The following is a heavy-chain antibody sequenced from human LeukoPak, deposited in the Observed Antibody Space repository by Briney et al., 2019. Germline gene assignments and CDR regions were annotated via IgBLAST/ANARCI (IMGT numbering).Heavy chain of an antibody. J-gene: IGHJ3*02. CDR1: GFTFSSYA. D-gene: IGHD2-15*01. CDR3: AREPDCSGGSCYAGSADAFDI. Sequence: PGGSLRLFCAASGFTFSSYAMHWVRQAPGKGLEWVAVISYDGSNKYYADSVKGRFTISRDNSKNTLYLQMNSLRAEDTAVYYCAREPDCSGGSCYAGSADAFDIWGQGTMVTVSS. V-gene: IGHV3-30*04. CDR2: ISYDGSNK.